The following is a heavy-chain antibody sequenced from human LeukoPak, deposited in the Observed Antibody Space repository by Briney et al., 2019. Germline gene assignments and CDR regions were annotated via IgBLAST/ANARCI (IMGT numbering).Heavy chain of an antibody. J-gene: IGHJ4*02. CDR1: GGSISSYY. Sequence: SETLSLTCTVSGGSISSYYWSWIRQLPGKGLEWIGYIYYSGSTNYNPSLKSRVTISVDTSKNQFSLKLSSVTAADTAVYHCARHSGSYKFDYWGQGTLVTVSS. CDR2: IYYSGST. CDR3: ARHSGSYKFDY. V-gene: IGHV4-59*08. D-gene: IGHD1-26*01.